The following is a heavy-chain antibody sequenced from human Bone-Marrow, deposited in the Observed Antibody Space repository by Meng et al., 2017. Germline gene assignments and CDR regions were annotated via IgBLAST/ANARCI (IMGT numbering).Heavy chain of an antibody. CDR1: GGTFSSYA. CDR2: IIPIFGTA. Sequence: QVQLGAAGAEGKKPGSSVKVSCKASGGTFSSYAISWVRQAPGRGLEWMGGIIPIFGTANYAQKFQGRVTITADKSTSTAYMELSSLRSEDTAVYYCARVVGYSGSYELDPWGQGTLVTVSS. J-gene: IGHJ5*02. V-gene: IGHV1-69*06. D-gene: IGHD1-26*01. CDR3: ARVVGYSGSYELDP.